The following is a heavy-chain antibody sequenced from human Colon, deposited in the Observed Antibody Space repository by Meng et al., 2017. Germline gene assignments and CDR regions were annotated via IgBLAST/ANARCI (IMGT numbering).Heavy chain of an antibody. Sequence: QVHLLASGPGLVQPSGTLSLSCAGSGGSITTNSYWSWVRQSPEKGLEWIGQIDHRGDPYYNPSLKSRVTMSVDRSKSQVSLQLTSVTAADTAVYYCARHGGYYQDYWGQGTLVTVSS. J-gene: IGHJ4*02. CDR2: IDHRGDP. D-gene: IGHD4-23*01. CDR1: GGSITTNSY. CDR3: ARHGGYYQDY. V-gene: IGHV4-4*02.